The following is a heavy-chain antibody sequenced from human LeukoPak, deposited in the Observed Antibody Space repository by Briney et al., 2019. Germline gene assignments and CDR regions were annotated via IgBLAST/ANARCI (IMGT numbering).Heavy chain of an antibody. D-gene: IGHD3-10*01. CDR1: GFTFSSYA. CDR3: AKDHGSGSYPNWFDP. Sequence: GGSLRLSCAASGFTFSSYAMSWVCQAPGKGLEWVAVISYDGSNKYYADSVKGRFTISRDNSKNTLYLQMNSLRAEDTAVYYCAKDHGSGSYPNWFDPWGQGTLVTVSS. J-gene: IGHJ5*02. V-gene: IGHV3-30*18. CDR2: ISYDGSNK.